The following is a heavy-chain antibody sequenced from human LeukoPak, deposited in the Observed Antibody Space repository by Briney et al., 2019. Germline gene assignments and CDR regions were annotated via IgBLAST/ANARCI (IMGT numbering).Heavy chain of an antibody. D-gene: IGHD3-10*01. Sequence: PSETPSLTCAVYGGSFSGYYWSWIRQPPGKGLEWIGEINHSGNTNYNPSLKSRVTISVDTSKNQFSLKLSSVTAADTAVYYCARGRWDYYGSGNYYNYYYFYMDVWGKGTTVTVSS. CDR2: INHSGNT. J-gene: IGHJ6*03. V-gene: IGHV4-34*01. CDR3: ARGRWDYYGSGNYYNYYYFYMDV. CDR1: GGSFSGYY.